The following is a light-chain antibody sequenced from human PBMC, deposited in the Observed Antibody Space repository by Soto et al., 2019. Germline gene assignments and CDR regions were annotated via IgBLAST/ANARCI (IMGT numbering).Light chain of an antibody. Sequence: DIQMTQSPSSLSASVGDRVSSTCQASQDISKFLNWYPHKPGQAPSLLIYDASKSQFGVPSRFSGSGSGTDFTFTISSLRSEDNRTYYCQQYDNRPFTFGPGTKVDIK. V-gene: IGKV1-33*01. CDR1: QDISKF. CDR3: QQYDNRPFT. J-gene: IGKJ3*01. CDR2: DAS.